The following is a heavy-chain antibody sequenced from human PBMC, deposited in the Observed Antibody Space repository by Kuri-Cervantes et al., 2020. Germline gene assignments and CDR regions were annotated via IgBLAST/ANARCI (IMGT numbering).Heavy chain of an antibody. V-gene: IGHV3-9*01. CDR2: ISWNSGRI. D-gene: IGHD3-3*01. J-gene: IGHJ3*02. CDR1: GFTFDDYA. Sequence: GGSLRLSCAAPGFTFDDYAMHWVRQAPGKGLEWVSGISWNSGRIGYADSVKGRFTIPRDNAKNSLYLQMNSLRAEDTALYYCAKDISDFWWCPSPYAFDIWGQGTMVTVSS. CDR3: AKDISDFWWCPSPYAFDI.